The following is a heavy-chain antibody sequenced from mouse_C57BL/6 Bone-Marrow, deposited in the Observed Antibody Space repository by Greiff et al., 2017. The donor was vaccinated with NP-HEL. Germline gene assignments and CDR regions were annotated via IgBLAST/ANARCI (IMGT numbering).Heavy chain of an antibody. D-gene: IGHD1-1*01. CDR2: INPNNGGT. CDR1: GYTFTDYN. J-gene: IGHJ1*03. CDR3: ARFPVITTVVGPYWYFDV. V-gene: IGHV1-18*01. Sequence: EVQLQQSGPELVKPGASVKIPCKASGYTFTDYNMDWVKQSHGKSLEWIGDINPNNGGTIYNQKFKGKATLTVDKSSSTAYMELRSLTSEDTAVYYCARFPVITTVVGPYWYFDVWGTGTTVTVSS.